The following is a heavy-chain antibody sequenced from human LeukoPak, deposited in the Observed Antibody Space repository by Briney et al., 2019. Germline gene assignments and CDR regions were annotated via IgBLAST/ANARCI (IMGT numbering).Heavy chain of an antibody. V-gene: IGHV4-59*01. CDR3: ARVTTVTTCVGCRGMDD. Sequence: SETLSLTCTVSGGSISSYYWSWIRQPPGKGLEWIGYIYYSGSTNYNPSLKSRVTISVDTSKNQFSLKLSSVTAADTAVYYCARVTTVTTCVGCRGMDDWGKGTTVTVSS. J-gene: IGHJ6*04. D-gene: IGHD4-17*01. CDR1: GGSISSYY. CDR2: IYYSGST.